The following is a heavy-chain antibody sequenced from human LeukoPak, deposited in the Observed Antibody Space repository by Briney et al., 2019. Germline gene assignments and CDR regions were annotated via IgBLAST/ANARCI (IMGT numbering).Heavy chain of an antibody. Sequence: SETLSLTCTVSGGSISSYYWSWIRQPPGKGLEWIGYIYYSGSTNYNPSLKSRVTISVDTSKNQFSLKLSSVTAADTAVYYCARVFSDYGYFDYWGQGTPVTVSS. D-gene: IGHD4-17*01. J-gene: IGHJ4*02. CDR3: ARVFSDYGYFDY. V-gene: IGHV4-59*01. CDR2: IYYSGST. CDR1: GGSISSYY.